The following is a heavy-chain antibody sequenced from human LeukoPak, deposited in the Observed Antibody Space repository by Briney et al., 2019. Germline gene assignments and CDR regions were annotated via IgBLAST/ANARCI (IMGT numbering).Heavy chain of an antibody. V-gene: IGHV3-23*01. CDR3: AKDHVSGSGYYYFDY. CDR1: GFTFSTYA. J-gene: IGHJ4*02. D-gene: IGHD3-22*01. CDR2: MSTSGYST. Sequence: GGSLRLSCAASGFTFSTYAMTRVRQAPGKGLEWVSTMSTSGYSTNYADSVKGRFTISRDNSENTLYLQMNSLRAEDTAVYYCAKDHVSGSGYYYFDYWGQGTLVTVSS.